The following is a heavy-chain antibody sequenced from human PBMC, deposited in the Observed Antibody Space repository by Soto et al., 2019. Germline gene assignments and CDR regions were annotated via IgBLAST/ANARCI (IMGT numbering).Heavy chain of an antibody. CDR1: GFTFSSYG. CDR2: IWYDGSKK. CDR3: AGGSIPGSSWGRGYYFDY. V-gene: IGHV3-33*01. Sequence: QVQLVESGGGVVQPGRSLRLSCSASGFTFSSYGMHWVRQAPGKGLEWVAVIWYDGSKKDYADSVKGRFTISRDNSKTTMYLQMTGLRAEDTAVYYCAGGSIPGSSWGRGYYFDYWGQGTLVTVSS. D-gene: IGHD6-13*01. J-gene: IGHJ4*02.